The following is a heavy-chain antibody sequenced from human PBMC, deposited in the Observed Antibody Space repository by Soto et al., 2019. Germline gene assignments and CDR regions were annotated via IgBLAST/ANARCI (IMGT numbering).Heavy chain of an antibody. CDR3: ARDLWGDGYNSERGYFDY. J-gene: IGHJ4*02. V-gene: IGHV1-69*01. Sequence: QVQLVQSGAEVKKPGSSVKVSCKASGGTFSSYAISWVRQAPGQGLEWMGGIIPIFGTANYAQKFQGRVTITADESTSTAYMELRSLRSEDTAVYYCARDLWGDGYNSERGYFDYWGQGTLVTVSS. CDR2: IIPIFGTA. CDR1: GGTFSSYA. D-gene: IGHD5-12*01.